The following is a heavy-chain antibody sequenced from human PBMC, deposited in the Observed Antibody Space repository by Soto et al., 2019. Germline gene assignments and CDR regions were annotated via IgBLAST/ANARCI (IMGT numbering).Heavy chain of an antibody. D-gene: IGHD6-13*01. CDR2: ISYDGRNK. V-gene: IGHV3-30*04. CDR3: TRDASRDSSARGWFDP. Sequence: GGSLRLSCAASGFSFSRYGLHWVRQAPGKGLEWVTVISYDGRNKYYADSVKGRFTISRGNAKNSLHLQMNSLRAEDTAVYYCTRDASRDSSARGWFDPWGPGTLVTVSS. CDR1: GFSFSRYG. J-gene: IGHJ5*02.